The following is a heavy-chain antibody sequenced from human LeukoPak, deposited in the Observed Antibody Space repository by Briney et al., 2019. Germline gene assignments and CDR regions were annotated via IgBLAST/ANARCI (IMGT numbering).Heavy chain of an antibody. D-gene: IGHD2-2*01. V-gene: IGHV1-24*01. J-gene: IGHJ4*02. CDR1: GYTLTELS. Sequence: ASVKVSCKVSGYTLTELSIHWVRQAPGKGLEWMGGFDPENGETIYAQKLQGRVTMTRDTSTSTVYMELSSLRSEDTAVFYCARDYCSSTSCLFDYWGQGTLVTVSS. CDR2: FDPENGET. CDR3: ARDYCSSTSCLFDY.